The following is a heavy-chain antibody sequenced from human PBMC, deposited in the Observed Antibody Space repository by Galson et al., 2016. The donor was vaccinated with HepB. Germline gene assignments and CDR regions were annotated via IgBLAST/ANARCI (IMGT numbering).Heavy chain of an antibody. D-gene: IGHD3-10*01. J-gene: IGHJ4*02. V-gene: IGHV3-48*01. Sequence: SLRLSCAASEFTFSSHSMNWVRQAPGKGLEWVSYIYGSSSTIYYADAVKGRFTISRDNAKNSLYLQMNSLRVEDTAVYYCAREYGQRVNFDCWGQGTLVTVSS. CDR3: AREYGQRVNFDC. CDR2: IYGSSSTI. CDR1: EFTFSSHS.